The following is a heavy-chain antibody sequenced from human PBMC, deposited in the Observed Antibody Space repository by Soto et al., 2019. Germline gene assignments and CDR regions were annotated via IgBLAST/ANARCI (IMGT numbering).Heavy chain of an antibody. CDR3: ARDCSGGICYGYYFDY. CDR2: IKRDGSEK. Sequence: EVQLVESGGGLVQLGGSLRLSCATSGFTLSSYWMSWVRQAPGKGLEWVANIKRDGSEKYYVDSVHGRFTISRDNAKNSLYLQMNSLRAEDTAVYYCARDCSGGICYGYYFDYWGQGTLVTVSS. CDR1: GFTLSSYW. J-gene: IGHJ4*02. V-gene: IGHV3-7*01. D-gene: IGHD2-15*01.